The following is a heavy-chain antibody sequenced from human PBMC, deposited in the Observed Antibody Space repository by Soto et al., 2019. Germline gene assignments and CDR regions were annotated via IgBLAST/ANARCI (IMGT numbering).Heavy chain of an antibody. J-gene: IGHJ6*03. D-gene: IGHD4-17*01. CDR2: INAGNGNT. V-gene: IGHV1-3*01. CDR1: GYTFTSYA. CDR3: ARGTHDYGRVNYYYYYYMDV. Sequence: ASVKVSCKASGYTFTSYAMHWVRQAPGQRLEWMGWINAGNGNTKYSQKFQGRVTITRDTSASTAYMELSSLRSEDTAVYYCARGTHDYGRVNYYYYYYMDVWGKGTTVTVSS.